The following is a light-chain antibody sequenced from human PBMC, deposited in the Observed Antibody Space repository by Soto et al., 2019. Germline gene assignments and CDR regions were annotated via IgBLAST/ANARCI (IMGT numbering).Light chain of an antibody. CDR3: QQYYSTPIT. CDR1: QSLVYSDGNTY. Sequence: DFVMTQSPLSLPVTLGQPASISCTSSQSLVYSDGNTYLNWFQQRPGQSPRRLIYKVSKRDSGVPDRFSGSGSGTDFTLTISSLQAEDVAVYYCQQYYSTPITFGQGTRLEIK. J-gene: IGKJ5*01. CDR2: KVS. V-gene: IGKV2-30*01.